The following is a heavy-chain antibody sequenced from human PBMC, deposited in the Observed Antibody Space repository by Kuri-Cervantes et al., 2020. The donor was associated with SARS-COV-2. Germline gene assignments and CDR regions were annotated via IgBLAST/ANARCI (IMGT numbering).Heavy chain of an antibody. CDR2: IYYSGST. D-gene: IGHD3-9*01. V-gene: IGHV4-59*12. Sequence: GSLRLSCTVSGGSISSYYWSWIRQPPGKGLEWIGYIYYSGSTNYNPSLKSRVTISVDTSKNQFSPKLSSVTAADTAVYYCAREYYDILTGHQLFDYWGQGTLVTVSS. J-gene: IGHJ4*02. CDR1: GGSISSYY. CDR3: AREYYDILTGHQLFDY.